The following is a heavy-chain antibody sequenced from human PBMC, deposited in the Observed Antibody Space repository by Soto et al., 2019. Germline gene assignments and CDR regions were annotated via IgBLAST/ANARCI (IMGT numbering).Heavy chain of an antibody. CDR1: GFTFGDYA. D-gene: IGHD4-17*01. J-gene: IGHJ6*02. V-gene: IGHV3-49*03. Sequence: GGSLRLSCTASGFTFGDYAMSWFRQAPGKGLEWVGFIRSKAYGGTTEYAASVKGRFTISRDDSKSIAYLQMNSLKTEDTAVYYCTREYPTVTTGQKYDEIYYYGMDVWGQGTTVTVSS. CDR3: TREYPTVTTGQKYDEIYYYGMDV. CDR2: IRSKAYGGTT.